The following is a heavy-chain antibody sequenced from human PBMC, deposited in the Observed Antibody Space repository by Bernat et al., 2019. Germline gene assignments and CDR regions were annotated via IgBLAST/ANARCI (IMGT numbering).Heavy chain of an antibody. V-gene: IGHV3-33*01. CDR3: ARDRVQTWSMVGVFDY. CDR2: IWYDGSHE. J-gene: IGHJ4*02. D-gene: IGHD3-10*02. CDR1: GFTFNTYG. Sequence: QVQLVESGGGVVQPGRSLRLSCAASGFTFNTYGMHWIRQAPGKGPEWVAVIWYDGSHEAFAESVKGRFTISRDDSKNTVFLQMNSLRPDDTAVYYCARDRVQTWSMVGVFDYWGQGTLVTVPS.